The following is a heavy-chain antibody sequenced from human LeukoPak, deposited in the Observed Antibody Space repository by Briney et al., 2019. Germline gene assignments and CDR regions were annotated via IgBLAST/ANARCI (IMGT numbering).Heavy chain of an antibody. Sequence: GGSLRLSCAASGFNFGSYAMNWVRQAPGKGLEWVSALSGSGVTTYYADSVKGRFTISRDNSKSTLYLQMNSLRAEDTALYYCAKRIAAAGWGQGTLVTVSS. D-gene: IGHD6-13*01. CDR2: LSGSGVTT. CDR3: AKRIAAAG. V-gene: IGHV3-23*01. CDR1: GFNFGSYA. J-gene: IGHJ4*02.